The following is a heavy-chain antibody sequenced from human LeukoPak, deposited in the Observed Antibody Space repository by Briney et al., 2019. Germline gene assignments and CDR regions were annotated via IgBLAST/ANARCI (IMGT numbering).Heavy chain of an antibody. J-gene: IGHJ6*02. D-gene: IGHD3-22*01. CDR2: IKHDGSET. CDR1: GFPFNGYW. CDR3: ARWLEYYYDSSGYSRTYYYGMDV. V-gene: IGHV3-7*03. Sequence: PGGSLRLSCAATGFPFNGYWMTWVRQAPGKGLEWVANIKHDGSETNYVDSVKGRFSISRDNAKNSLYLQMNSLRAEDTAVYYCARWLEYYYDSSGYSRTYYYGMDVWGQGTTVTVSS.